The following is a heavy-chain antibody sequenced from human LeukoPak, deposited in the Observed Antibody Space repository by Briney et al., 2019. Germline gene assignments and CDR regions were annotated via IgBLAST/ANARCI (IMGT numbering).Heavy chain of an antibody. V-gene: IGHV3-53*01. J-gene: IGHJ3*02. Sequence: GGSLRLSCAASGFTVSSNYMSWVRQAPGKGLEWVSVIYSGGSTYYADSVKGRFTISGDNSKNTLYLQMNSLRAEDTAVYYCASTRIAAAGDAFDIWGQGTMVTVSS. CDR1: GFTVSSNY. CDR2: IYSGGST. CDR3: ASTRIAAAGDAFDI. D-gene: IGHD6-13*01.